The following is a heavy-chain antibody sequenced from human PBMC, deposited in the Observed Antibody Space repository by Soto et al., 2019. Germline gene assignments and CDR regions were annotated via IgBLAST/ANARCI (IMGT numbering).Heavy chain of an antibody. V-gene: IGHV4-30-4*01. J-gene: IGHJ5*02. CDR3: ARTKYCTNTSCYRGRNNWFDP. D-gene: IGHD2-2*02. Sequence: TLSITCTVSGGSISSGYYYWSWIRQPPWKGLEWIGYIYCSESTYYNPSLKSRVTISVDTSKNQFSLTLTSVTAADTAMYYCARTKYCTNTSCYRGRNNWFDPWGPGTLVTVSS. CDR2: IYCSEST. CDR1: GGSISSGYYY.